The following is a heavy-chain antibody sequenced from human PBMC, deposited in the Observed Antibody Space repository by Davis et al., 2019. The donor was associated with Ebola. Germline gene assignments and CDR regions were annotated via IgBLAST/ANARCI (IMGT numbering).Heavy chain of an antibody. CDR3: ARRIYSAYDLGYFDS. J-gene: IGHJ4*02. CDR2: IYYSGST. V-gene: IGHV4-59*11. D-gene: IGHD5-12*01. CDR1: GGSISSHY. Sequence: SETLSLTCSVSGGSISSHYWSWIRQPPGKGLEWIGQIYYSGSTNYNPSLKSRVTISVDSSKNQFSLKLSSVTAADTAVYYCARRIYSAYDLGYFDSWGQGSLVTVSS.